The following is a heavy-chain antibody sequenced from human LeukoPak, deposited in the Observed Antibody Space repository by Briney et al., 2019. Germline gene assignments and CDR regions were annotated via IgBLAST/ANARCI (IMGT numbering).Heavy chain of an antibody. Sequence: SETLSLTCTVSGGSISSYYWSWIRQPPGKGLEWIGYIYYSGSTNYNPSLKSRVTISVDTSKNQFSLKMSSVTAADTAVYYCTRHTYTMTTVTTIWGQGTLVTVSS. CDR3: TRHTYTMTTVTTI. CDR1: GGSISSYY. J-gene: IGHJ4*02. CDR2: IYYSGST. D-gene: IGHD4-17*01. V-gene: IGHV4-59*08.